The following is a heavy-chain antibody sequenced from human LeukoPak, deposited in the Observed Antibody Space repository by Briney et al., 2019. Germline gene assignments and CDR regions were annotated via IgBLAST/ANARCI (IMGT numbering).Heavy chain of an antibody. J-gene: IGHJ4*02. V-gene: IGHV3-33*06. D-gene: IGHD4-11*01. Sequence: PGRSLRLSCAASGFTFSSYGMHWVRQAPGKGLEWVAVIWDDGITKHYADSVKGRFTISRDNSKNTLYLQMNSLKSEDTAVYYCAKDSTTLTLTFDYWGQGTLVTVSS. CDR1: GFTFSSYG. CDR3: AKDSTTLTLTFDY. CDR2: IWDDGITK.